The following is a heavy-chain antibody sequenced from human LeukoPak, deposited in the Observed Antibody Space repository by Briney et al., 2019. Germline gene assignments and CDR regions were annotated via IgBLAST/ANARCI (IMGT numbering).Heavy chain of an antibody. D-gene: IGHD6-6*01. CDR1: GDTFSNYA. V-gene: IGHV1-18*01. CDR2: ISAYNGNT. CDR3: ATVNFIAARPGWYYYYMDV. J-gene: IGHJ6*03. Sequence: ASVKVSCKAYGDTFSNYAISWVRQAPGQGLEWMGWISAYNGNTNYAQKLQGRVTMTTDTSTSTAYMELRSLRSDDTAVYYCATVNFIAARPGWYYYYMDVWGKGTTVTVSS.